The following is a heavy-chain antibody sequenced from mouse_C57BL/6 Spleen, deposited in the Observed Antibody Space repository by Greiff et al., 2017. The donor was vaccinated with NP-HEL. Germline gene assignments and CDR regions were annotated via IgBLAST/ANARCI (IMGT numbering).Heavy chain of an antibody. D-gene: IGHD4-1*01. Sequence: EVQLQQSGPELVKPGASVKMSCKASGYTFTDYNMHWVKQSHGKSLEWIGYINPNNGGTSYNQKFKGKATLTVNKSSSTAYMELRSLTSEDSAVYYCAREGDLTGTFYWYFDVWGTGTTVTGAS. CDR1: GYTFTDYN. CDR3: AREGDLTGTFYWYFDV. V-gene: IGHV1-22*01. CDR2: INPNNGGT. J-gene: IGHJ1*03.